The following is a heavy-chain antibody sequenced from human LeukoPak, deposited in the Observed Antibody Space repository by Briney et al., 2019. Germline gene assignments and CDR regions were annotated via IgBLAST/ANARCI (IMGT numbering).Heavy chain of an antibody. V-gene: IGHV3-30*18. D-gene: IGHD2-15*01. CDR3: AKARLLEY. Sequence: GGSLRLSCAASGFIFSSYGMHWVRQAPGKGLEWVAVISYDGSNKYYADSVKGRFTISRDNSKNTLYLQMNSLRAEDTAVYYCAKARLLEYWGQGTLATVSS. J-gene: IGHJ4*02. CDR1: GFIFSSYG. CDR2: ISYDGSNK.